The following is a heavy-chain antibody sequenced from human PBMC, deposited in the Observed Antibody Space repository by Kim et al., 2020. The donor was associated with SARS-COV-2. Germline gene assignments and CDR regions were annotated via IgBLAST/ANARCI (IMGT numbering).Heavy chain of an antibody. CDR2: ISSSGSTI. D-gene: IGHD3-22*01. V-gene: IGHV3-11*01. J-gene: IGHJ4*02. CDR1: GFTFSDYY. CDR3: ARDLRELALYYYDSSETGYFDY. Sequence: GGSLRLSCAASGFTFSDYYMSWIRQAPGKGLEWVSYISSSGSTIYYADSVKGRFTISRDNAKNSLYPQMNSLRAEDTAVYYCARDLRELALYYYDSSETGYFDYWGQGTLVTVSS.